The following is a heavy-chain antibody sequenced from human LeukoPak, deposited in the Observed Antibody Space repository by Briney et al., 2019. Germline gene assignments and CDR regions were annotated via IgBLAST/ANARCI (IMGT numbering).Heavy chain of an antibody. J-gene: IGHJ4*02. CDR3: ARHSAVAGWLIGY. D-gene: IGHD6-19*01. CDR1: GYSFTNYW. CDR2: IYPGDSDT. Sequence: GESLKISCKGSGYSFTNYWIGWVRQMPGKGLEWMGIIYPGDSDTRYSPSFQGQVTISADKSISTAYLQWSSLKASDTAMYYCARHSAVAGWLIGYWGQGTLVTVSS. V-gene: IGHV5-51*01.